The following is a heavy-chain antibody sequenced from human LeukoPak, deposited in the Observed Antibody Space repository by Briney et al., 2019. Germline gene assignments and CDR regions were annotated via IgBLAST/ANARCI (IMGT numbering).Heavy chain of an antibody. CDR1: GFTFNTFN. Sequence: GGSLRLSCAASGFTFNTFNMNWVRQAPGKGLEWVSSITSGGDYIYYADSVKGRFTTSRDNAKNSLSLQLNSLRVEDTAIYYCARGHYDVLAASYKWTPDYWGQGTMVTVSS. J-gene: IGHJ3*01. CDR2: ITSGGDYI. CDR3: ARGHYDVLAASYKWTPDY. V-gene: IGHV3-21*01. D-gene: IGHD3-9*01.